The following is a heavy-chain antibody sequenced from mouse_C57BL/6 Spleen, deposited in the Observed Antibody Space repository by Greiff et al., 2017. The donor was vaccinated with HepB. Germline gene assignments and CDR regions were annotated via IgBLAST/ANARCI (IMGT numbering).Heavy chain of an antibody. CDR2: IDPSDSYT. D-gene: IGHD1-1*01. V-gene: IGHV1-69*01. CDR1: GYTFTSYW. CDR3: ARTGSSDVGDAMDY. Sequence: QVQLQQPGAELVMPGASVKLSCKASGYTFTSYWMHWVKQRPGQGLEWIGEIDPSDSYTNYNQKFKGKSTLTVDKSSSTAYMQLSSLTSEDSAVYYYARTGSSDVGDAMDYWGQGTSVTVSS. J-gene: IGHJ4*01.